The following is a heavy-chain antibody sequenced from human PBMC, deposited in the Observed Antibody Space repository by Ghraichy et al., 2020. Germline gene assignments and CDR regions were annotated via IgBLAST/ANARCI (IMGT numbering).Heavy chain of an antibody. CDR2: SFYSGST. D-gene: IGHD1-14*01. J-gene: IGHJ6*02. CDR1: GGSISSGEYY. CDR3: ARGRVTGLQPFYYYYGMDV. V-gene: IGHV4-30-4*01. Sequence: SETLSLTCTVSGGSISSGEYYWSWIRQPPGKGLEWIGYSFYSGSTYYNPSLKSRVAMSVDTSKNQFSLKLTSVTAADTAVYFCARGRVTGLQPFYYYYGMDVWGQGTTVTVSS.